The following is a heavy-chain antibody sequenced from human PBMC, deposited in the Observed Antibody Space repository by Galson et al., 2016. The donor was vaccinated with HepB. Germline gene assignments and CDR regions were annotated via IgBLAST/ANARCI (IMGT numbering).Heavy chain of an antibody. CDR1: GDSMRSFDW. CDR2: ISHGGTA. CDR3: VRNSHCRGDNPCYVGWFDS. Sequence: SETLSLTCAVSGDSMRSFDWWSWVRQSPEMGLQWIGEISHGGTAHYNPSLESRVIMSLDNSNKAFSLKLTSVTAADTAVYYWVRNSHCRGDNPCYVGWFDSWGQGTLVTVSS. D-gene: IGHD2-21*02. V-gene: IGHV4-4*02. J-gene: IGHJ5*01.